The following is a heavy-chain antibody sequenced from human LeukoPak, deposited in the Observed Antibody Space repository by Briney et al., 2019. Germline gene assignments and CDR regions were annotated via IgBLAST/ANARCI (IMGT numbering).Heavy chain of an antibody. D-gene: IGHD3-9*01. CDR3: AREGGTYYDILTGYYIPVYFDY. J-gene: IGHJ4*02. CDR2: IKQDGSEK. Sequence: GGSLRLSSAAYGFTFSSYWMSWVRQAQEKGLEWVATIKQDGSEKYYVDSEKGRFTISRDNAKHSLYLQMNSLRAEDTAVYYCAREGGTYYDILTGYYIPVYFDYLGQGTLVTVSS. CDR1: GFTFSSYW. V-gene: IGHV3-7*01.